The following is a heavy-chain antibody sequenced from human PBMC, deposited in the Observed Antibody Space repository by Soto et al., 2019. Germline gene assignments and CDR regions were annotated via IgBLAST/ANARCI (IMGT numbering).Heavy chain of an antibody. V-gene: IGHV3-30*04. J-gene: IGHJ4*02. CDR3: ARERSGGVVVVAAYFDI. D-gene: IGHD2-15*01. CDR1: GFTLSSYA. CDR2: ISYDGSNK. Sequence: QVQLVESGGGVVQPGRSLRLSCAASGFTLSSYAMHWVRQAPGKGLEWVAVISYDGSNKYYADSVKGRFTISRDNSKNTLYLQMNSLRAEDTAVYYCARERSGGVVVVAAYFDIWGQGTLVTVSS.